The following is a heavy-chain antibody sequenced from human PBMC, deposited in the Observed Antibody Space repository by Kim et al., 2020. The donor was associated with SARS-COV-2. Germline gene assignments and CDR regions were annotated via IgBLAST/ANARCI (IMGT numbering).Heavy chain of an antibody. Sequence: GGSLRLSCAASGFTFSSYGMHWVRQTPGKGLEWVAVIWYDGSNKYYADSVKGRFTISRDNSKNTLYLQMNSLRAEDTAVYYCARDGRVGATTGVDYWGQGTLVTVSS. V-gene: IGHV3-33*01. CDR2: IWYDGSNK. D-gene: IGHD1-26*01. CDR3: ARDGRVGATTGVDY. J-gene: IGHJ4*02. CDR1: GFTFSSYG.